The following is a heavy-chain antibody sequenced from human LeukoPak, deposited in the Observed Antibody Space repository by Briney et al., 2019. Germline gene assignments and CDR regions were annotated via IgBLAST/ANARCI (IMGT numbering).Heavy chain of an antibody. V-gene: IGHV3-20*01. D-gene: IGHD4-17*01. CDR3: ARDLLLTTVTTWGEFDP. Sequence: GGSLRLSCAASGFTFDDYGMSWVRQAPGKGLEWVSGINWNGGSTGYADSVKGRFTISRDNAKNSLYLQMSSLRAEDTALYHCARDLLLTTVTTWGEFDPWGQGTLVTVS. CDR2: INWNGGST. CDR1: GFTFDDYG. J-gene: IGHJ5*02.